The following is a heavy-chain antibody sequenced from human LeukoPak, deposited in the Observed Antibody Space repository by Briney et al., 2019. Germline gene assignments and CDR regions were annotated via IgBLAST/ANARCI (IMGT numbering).Heavy chain of an antibody. CDR3: ASVPVVPAAIGNGMDV. V-gene: IGHV4-59*01. CDR1: GGSISSYY. D-gene: IGHD2-2*01. CDR2: ICYSGST. J-gene: IGHJ6*02. Sequence: SETLSLTCTVSGGSISSYYWSWIRQPPGKGLEWIGYICYSGSTNYNPSLKSRVTISVDTSKNQFSLKLSSVTAADTAVYYCASVPVVPAAIGNGMDVWGQGTTVTVSS.